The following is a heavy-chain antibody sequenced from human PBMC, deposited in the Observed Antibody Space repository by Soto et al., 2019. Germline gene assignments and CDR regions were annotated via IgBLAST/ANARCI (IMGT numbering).Heavy chain of an antibody. CDR1: GYTFTSYY. Sequence: ASVKVSCKASGYTFTSYYMHWVRQAPGQGLEWMGIINPSGGSTSYAQKFQGRVTMTEDTSTDTAYMELSSLRSEDTAVYYCATDPTEHWGQGTLVTVSS. D-gene: IGHD4-17*01. CDR2: INPSGGST. J-gene: IGHJ1*01. V-gene: IGHV1-46*01. CDR3: ATDPTEH.